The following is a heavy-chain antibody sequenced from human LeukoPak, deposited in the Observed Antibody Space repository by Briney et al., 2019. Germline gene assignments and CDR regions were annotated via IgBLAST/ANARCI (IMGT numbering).Heavy chain of an antibody. CDR2: INHGGST. J-gene: IGHJ3*02. V-gene: IGHV4-34*01. CDR3: ARARGRGYCSSTSCYRAFDI. CDR1: GGSISSHY. Sequence: PSGTLSLTCTVSGGSISSHYWSWVRQPPGKGLEWIGEINHGGSTNYNPSLKSRVTISVDTSKNQFSPKLRSVTAADTAVYYCARARGRGYCSSTSCYRAFDIWGQGTMVTVSS. D-gene: IGHD2-2*01.